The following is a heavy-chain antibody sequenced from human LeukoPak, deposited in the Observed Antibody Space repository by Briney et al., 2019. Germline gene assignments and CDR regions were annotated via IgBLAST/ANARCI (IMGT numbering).Heavy chain of an antibody. CDR2: IWSDGNNK. Sequence: SGGSLRLSCAASGFTFSSYAMHWVRQAPGKGLEWVAIIWSDGNNKYYADSVEGRFTISRDTSENTLFLQMNSLRAEDTAVYYCARGQPGVAAAGNLDYWGQGTLVTVSS. CDR3: ARGQPGVAAAGNLDY. D-gene: IGHD6-13*01. CDR1: GFTFSSYA. V-gene: IGHV3-33*01. J-gene: IGHJ4*02.